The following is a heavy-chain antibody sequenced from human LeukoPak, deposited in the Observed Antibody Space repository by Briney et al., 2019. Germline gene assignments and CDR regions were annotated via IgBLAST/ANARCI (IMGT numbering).Heavy chain of an antibody. V-gene: IGHV4-59*08. J-gene: IGHJ4*02. CDR2: IYYSGST. CDR3: ARHRSYRGVFDY. Sequence: SETLSLTCTVSGGSISSYYWSWIRQPPGKGLEWIGYIYYSGSTNYNPSLKSRVTISVDTSKNQFSLKLSSVTAADTAVYYCARHRSYRGVFDYWGQGTLVTVSS. D-gene: IGHD1-26*01. CDR1: GGSISSYY.